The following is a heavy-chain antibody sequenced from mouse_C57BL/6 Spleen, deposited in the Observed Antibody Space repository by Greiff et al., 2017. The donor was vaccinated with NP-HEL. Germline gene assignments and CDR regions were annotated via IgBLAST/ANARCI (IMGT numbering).Heavy chain of an antibody. CDR3: ASWDSAGYVGFAY. J-gene: IGHJ3*01. CDR2: IYPGDGDT. V-gene: IGHV1-82*01. D-gene: IGHD3-2*02. CDR1: GYAFSSSW. Sequence: QVQLQQSGPELVKPGASVKISCKASGYAFSSSWMNWVKQRPGQGLEWIGRIYPGDGDTNYNGKFKGKATLTADKSSSTAYMQLSSLTSEDSAVCVCASWDSAGYVGFAYWGQGTLVTVSA.